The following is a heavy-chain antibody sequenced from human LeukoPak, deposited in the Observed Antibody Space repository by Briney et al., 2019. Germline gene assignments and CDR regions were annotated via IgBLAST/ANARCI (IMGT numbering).Heavy chain of an antibody. CDR1: GGSINSYY. Sequence: SETLSLTCTVSGGSINSYYWSWIRQPPGKGLEWMGYIYYRGSTNYKPSLKSRVTISVDTSKNQFSLKLSSVTAADTAVYYCARVDCSTTSCDNGYYFDHWGQGTLVTVSS. CDR2: IYYRGST. D-gene: IGHD2-2*02. J-gene: IGHJ4*02. V-gene: IGHV4-59*01. CDR3: ARVDCSTTSCDNGYYFDH.